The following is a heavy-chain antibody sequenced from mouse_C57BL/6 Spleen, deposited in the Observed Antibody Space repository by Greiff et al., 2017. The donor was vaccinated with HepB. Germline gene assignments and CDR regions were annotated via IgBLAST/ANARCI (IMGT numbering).Heavy chain of an antibody. CDR2: IDPSDSYT. J-gene: IGHJ1*03. V-gene: IGHV1-50*01. Sequence: VQLQQPGAELVKPGASVKLSCKASGYTFTSYWMQWVKQRPGQGLEWIGEIDPSDSYTNYNQKFKGKATLTVDTSSSTAYMQLSSLTSEDSAVYYCARTVYYGSSYWYFDVWGTGTTVTVSS. CDR1: GYTFTSYW. D-gene: IGHD1-1*01. CDR3: ARTVYYGSSYWYFDV.